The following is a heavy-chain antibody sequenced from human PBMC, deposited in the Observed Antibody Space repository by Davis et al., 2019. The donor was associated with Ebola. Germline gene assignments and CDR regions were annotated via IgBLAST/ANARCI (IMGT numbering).Heavy chain of an antibody. V-gene: IGHV4-34*01. CDR2: INHSGST. Sequence: PSETLSLTCAVYGGSFSGYYWSWIRQPPGKGLEWIGEINHSGSTNYNPSLKSRVTISVDTSKNQFSLKLSSVTAADTAVYYCAREEYSSGCWYFDLWGRGTLVTVSS. J-gene: IGHJ2*01. CDR1: GGSFSGYY. CDR3: AREEYSSGCWYFDL. D-gene: IGHD6-19*01.